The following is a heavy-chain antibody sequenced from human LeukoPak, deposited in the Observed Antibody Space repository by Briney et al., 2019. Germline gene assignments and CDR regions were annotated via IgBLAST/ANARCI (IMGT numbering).Heavy chain of an antibody. J-gene: IGHJ4*02. Sequence: NINEDGSHKYYAPSVKDQFTIPTDNAKNSLFLQINSLRVENTADYYCARDRGWPQHDYWCQGTLVTVSS. CDR2: INEDGSHK. CDR3: ARDRGWPQHDY. V-gene: IGHV3-7*04. D-gene: IGHD1-1*01.